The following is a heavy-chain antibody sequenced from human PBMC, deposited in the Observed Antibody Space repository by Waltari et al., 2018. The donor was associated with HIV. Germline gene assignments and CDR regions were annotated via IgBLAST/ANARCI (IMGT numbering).Heavy chain of an antibody. V-gene: IGHV4-39*01. CDR2: FFHRGST. Sequence: QLQESGPEVVKPSETLSLTCSVSGGSISYNAHFWGWIRQPPGRGLEWIGSFFHRGSTYYNPSLSSRTSISRDTSRNQFSLSLSSVTAADTAVYYCARRGPGIYASNWYFDLWGRGSLVTVSS. CDR1: GGSISYNAHF. CDR3: ARRGPGIYASNWYFDL. J-gene: IGHJ2*01. D-gene: IGHD2-2*01.